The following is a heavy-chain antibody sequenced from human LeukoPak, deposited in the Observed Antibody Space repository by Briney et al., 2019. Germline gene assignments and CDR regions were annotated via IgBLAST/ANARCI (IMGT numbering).Heavy chain of an antibody. CDR3: ASRCGGDCYDNWFDP. J-gene: IGHJ5*02. V-gene: IGHV1-69*13. CDR1: GGTFSSYA. Sequence: SVKVSCKASGGTFSSYAISWVRQAPGQGLEWMGGIIPIFGTANYAQKSQGRVTITADESTSTAYMELSSLRSEDTAVYYCASRCGGDCYDNWFDPWGQGTLVTVSS. D-gene: IGHD2-21*02. CDR2: IIPIFGTA.